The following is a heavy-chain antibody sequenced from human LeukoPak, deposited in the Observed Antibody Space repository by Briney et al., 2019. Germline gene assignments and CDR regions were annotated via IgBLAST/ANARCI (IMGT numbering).Heavy chain of an antibody. CDR2: INPNSGGT. J-gene: IGHJ4*02. CDR3: ARAKSANYDILTGYYSNPYFFDY. CDR1: GYTFTGYY. V-gene: IGHV1-2*02. Sequence: ASVKVSCKASGYTFTGYYMHWVRQAPGQGLEWMGWINPNSGGTNYAQKFQGRVTMTRDTSISTAYMELSRLRSDDTAVYYCARAKSANYDILTGYYSNPYFFDYWGLGTLVTVSS. D-gene: IGHD3-9*01.